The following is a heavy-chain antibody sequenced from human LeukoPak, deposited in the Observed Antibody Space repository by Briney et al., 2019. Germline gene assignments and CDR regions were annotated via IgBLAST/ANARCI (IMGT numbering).Heavy chain of an antibody. Sequence: PSETLSLTCAVYGGSFSGYYWSWIRQPPGKGLEWIGEINHSGSTNYNPSLKSRVTISVDTSKNQFSLKLSSVTAADTAVYYCASGYDSSGYYPQYYFDYWGQGTLVTVSS. CDR2: INHSGST. V-gene: IGHV4-34*01. CDR3: ASGYDSSGYYPQYYFDY. CDR1: GGSFSGYY. J-gene: IGHJ4*02. D-gene: IGHD3-22*01.